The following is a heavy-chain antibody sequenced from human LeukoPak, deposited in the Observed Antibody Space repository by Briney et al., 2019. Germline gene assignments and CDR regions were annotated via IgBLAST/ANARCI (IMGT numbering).Heavy chain of an antibody. CDR2: VIPLFGTS. Sequence: SVKVSCKASGGTFSSYAISWVRQAPGQGLEWMGGVIPLFGTSNYAQKFQGRVTITADKSTSTAYMELSSLRSEDTAVYYCACQIEVGATHRGYHYYMDVWGKGSTVTVSS. J-gene: IGHJ6*03. CDR1: GGTFSSYA. CDR3: ACQIEVGATHRGYHYYMDV. D-gene: IGHD1-26*01. V-gene: IGHV1-69*06.